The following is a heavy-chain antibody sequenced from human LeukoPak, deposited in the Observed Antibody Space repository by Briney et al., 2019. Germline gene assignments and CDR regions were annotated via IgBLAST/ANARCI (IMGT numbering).Heavy chain of an antibody. J-gene: IGHJ5*02. V-gene: IGHV4-59*08. D-gene: IGHD3-10*01. CDR2: VSDSGNT. CDR3: ARHATGSYSVPWLDP. CDR1: GGSISSHY. Sequence: SETLSLTCTVSGGSISSHYWSWIRQPPGKGLEWIGYVSDSGNTVYNPSLESRVTILRDTSKTQFSLRLSSVTAADTAVYYCARHATGSYSVPWLDPWGQGTLVTVSS.